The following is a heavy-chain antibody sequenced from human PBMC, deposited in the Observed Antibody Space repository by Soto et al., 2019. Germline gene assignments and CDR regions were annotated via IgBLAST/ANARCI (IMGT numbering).Heavy chain of an antibody. D-gene: IGHD2-15*01. V-gene: IGHV4-59*01. CDR1: GGSISSYY. J-gene: IGHJ6*02. Sequence: KPSETLSLTCTVSGGSISSYYWSWIRQPPGKGLEWIGYIYYSGSTNYNPSLKSRVTISVDTSKNQFSLKLSSVTAADTAVYYCARVGYCSGGSCYFSYYYGMDVWGQGTTVTVSS. CDR2: IYYSGST. CDR3: ARVGYCSGGSCYFSYYYGMDV.